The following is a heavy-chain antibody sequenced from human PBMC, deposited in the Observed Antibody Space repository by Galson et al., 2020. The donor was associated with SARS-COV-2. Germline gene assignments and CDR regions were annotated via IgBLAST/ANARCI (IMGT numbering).Heavy chain of an antibody. CDR1: GGSISSSSYY. J-gene: IGHJ4*02. CDR2: IYYSGST. Sequence: SETLSLTCTVSGGSISSSSYYWGWIRQPPGKGLEWIGSIYYSGSTYYNPSLKSRVTISVDTSKNQFSLKLSSVTAADTAVYYCARSSDAYCGGDCYTHPFPGVVDYWGQGTLVTVSS. V-gene: IGHV4-39*01. D-gene: IGHD2-21*02. CDR3: ARSSDAYCGGDCYTHPFPGVVDY.